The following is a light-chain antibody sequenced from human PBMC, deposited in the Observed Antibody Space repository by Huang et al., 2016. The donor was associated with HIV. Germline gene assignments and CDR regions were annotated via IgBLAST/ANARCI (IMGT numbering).Light chain of an antibody. CDR1: QNVNNN. V-gene: IGKV3-15*01. CDR3: QHYNNWPPRYT. J-gene: IGKJ2*01. CDR2: DAS. Sequence: EVVMTPSPATLSVSPGERAALSCRASQNVNNNLAWYQRKPGQAPRLLIYDASTRATNIPARFSGSGSGTEVPLAISSLQSEDFAVYYCQHYNNWPPRYTFGQGTKLEI.